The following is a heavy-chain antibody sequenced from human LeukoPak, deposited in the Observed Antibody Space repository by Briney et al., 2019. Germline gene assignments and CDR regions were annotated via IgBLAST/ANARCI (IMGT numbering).Heavy chain of an antibody. CDR2: IYSGGST. J-gene: IGHJ6*02. V-gene: IGHV3-53*01. D-gene: IGHD6-6*01. Sequence: GGSLRLSCAASGFTVSSNYMSWVRQAPGKGLEWVSVIYSGGSTYYADSVKGRFTISRDNSKNTLYLQMNSLRAEDTAVYYCARDHFEYSSPSKYYYYGMDVWGQGTTVTVSS. CDR3: ARDHFEYSSPSKYYYYGMDV. CDR1: GFTVSSNY.